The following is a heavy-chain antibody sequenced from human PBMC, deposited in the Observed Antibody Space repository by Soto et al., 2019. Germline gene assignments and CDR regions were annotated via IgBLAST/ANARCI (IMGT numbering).Heavy chain of an antibody. J-gene: IGHJ2*01. Sequence: QVHLQQWGAGLLKPSETLSLTCGVDGGSFSGYHWTWIRQSPGKGLEWIGEINHSGRDNYHPSLNSRRSMSVAPSKKQFSLKLTAVTAADTAIYYCASRPPRRSGFGDYKGIDIWGLRTMVTVS. V-gene: IGHV4-34*01. D-gene: IGHD4-17*01. CDR3: ASRPPRRSGFGDYKGIDI. CDR1: GGSFSGYH. CDR2: INHSGRD.